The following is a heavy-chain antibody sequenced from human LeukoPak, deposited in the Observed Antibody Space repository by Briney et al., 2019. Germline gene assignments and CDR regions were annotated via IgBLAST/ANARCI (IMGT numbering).Heavy chain of an antibody. V-gene: IGHV3-15*01. CDR2: IKSKSDGGTT. Sequence: GGSLRLSCAASGFTFNTYGMSWVRQAPGKGLEWVGRIKSKSDGGTTDYAAPVKGRFTISRDDSKNTLYLQMNSLKTEDTAVYYCTTDFWITWGQGTLVTVSS. J-gene: IGHJ5*02. CDR1: GFTFNTYG. D-gene: IGHD3-3*01. CDR3: TTDFWIT.